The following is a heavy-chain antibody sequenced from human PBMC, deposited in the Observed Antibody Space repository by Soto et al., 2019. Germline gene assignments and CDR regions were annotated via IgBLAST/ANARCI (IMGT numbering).Heavy chain of an antibody. J-gene: IGHJ1*01. D-gene: IGHD6-19*01. CDR2: IYPGDSDT. V-gene: IGHV5-51*01. CDR1: GYSFTSYW. Sequence: EVQLVQSGAEVKKPGESLKISCKGSGYSFTSYWIGWVRQMPGKGLVWMGIIYPGDSDTRYSPSFQGQVTISADKSISTAYLQWSSLKASDTAMYYCARLAVAGTPFEYFQHWGQGTLVTVSS. CDR3: ARLAVAGTPFEYFQH.